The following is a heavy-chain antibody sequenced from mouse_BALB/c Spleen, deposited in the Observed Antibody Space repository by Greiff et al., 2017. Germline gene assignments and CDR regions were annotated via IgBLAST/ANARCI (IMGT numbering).Heavy chain of an antibody. J-gene: IGHJ3*01. CDR1: GFTFSSYT. Sequence: EVHLVESGGGLVQPGGSLKLSCAASGFTFSSYTMSWVRQTPEKRLEWVAYISNGGGSTYYPDTVKGRFTISRDNAKNTLYLQMSSLKSEDTAMYYCASSYYGSSYRAWFAYWGQGTLVTVSA. CDR3: ASSYYGSSYRAWFAY. V-gene: IGHV5-12-2*01. D-gene: IGHD1-1*01. CDR2: ISNGGGST.